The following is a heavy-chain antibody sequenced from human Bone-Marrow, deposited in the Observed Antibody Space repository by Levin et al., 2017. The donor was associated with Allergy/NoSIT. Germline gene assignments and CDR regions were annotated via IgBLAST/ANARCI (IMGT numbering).Heavy chain of an antibody. J-gene: IGHJ4*02. V-gene: IGHV3-30*18. CDR2: ISFDGGDK. D-gene: IGHD3/OR15-3a*01. CDR3: AKQLGTAYSLPPLAS. Sequence: GGSLRLSCAASGFTFSSYGMSWVRQAPGKGLEWVALISFDGGDKSYADSVQGRFTISRDDAKNTLYLQMNSLRTEDTAVYYCAKQLGTAYSLPPLASWGRGTLVTVSS. CDR1: GFTFSSYG.